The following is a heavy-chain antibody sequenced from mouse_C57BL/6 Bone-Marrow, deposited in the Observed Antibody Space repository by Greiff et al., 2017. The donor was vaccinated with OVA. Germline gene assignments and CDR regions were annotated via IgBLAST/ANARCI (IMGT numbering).Heavy chain of an antibody. D-gene: IGHD2-4*01. Sequence: QVQLQQSGAELARPGASVKLSCKASGYTFTSYGISWVKQRTGQGLEWIGEVYPRSGNNYYHEKFKGKDTLTADKSSSTAYMVLRRLTSEDTAVSFSSSPGDYDEDPDYWGQGTTLTVSS. CDR1: GYTFTSYG. CDR3: SSPGDYDEDPDY. J-gene: IGHJ2*01. CDR2: VYPRSGNN. V-gene: IGHV1-81*01.